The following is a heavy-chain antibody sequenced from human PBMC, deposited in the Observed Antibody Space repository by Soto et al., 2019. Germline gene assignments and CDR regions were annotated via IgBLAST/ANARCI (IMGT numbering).Heavy chain of an antibody. V-gene: IGHV1-69*12. CDR2: LIRIFGTP. Sequence: QVQLVQSGAEVKKPGSSVKVSCKASGGTFSSYAINWVRQAPGQGLEWMGGLIRIFGTPDYAQRFQGRVTITADEATSTAYMELSSLRSEDTAVYSCARQGNNDSSSYGMDVWGQGTTVTVSS. D-gene: IGHD1-20*01. J-gene: IGHJ6*02. CDR3: ARQGNNDSSSYGMDV. CDR1: GGTFSSYA.